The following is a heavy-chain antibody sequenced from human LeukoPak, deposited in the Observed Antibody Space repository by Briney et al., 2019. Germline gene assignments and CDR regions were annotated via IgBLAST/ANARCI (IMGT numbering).Heavy chain of an antibody. CDR2: IKQDGSEK. CDR3: ARDYPGFPDDPRQADRFDY. D-gene: IGHD1-14*01. CDR1: GLTFSRYW. Sequence: PGGSLRLSCAASGLTFSRYWMTWVRQAPGKGLEWVANIKQDGSEKYYVDSVRGRFTISRDNAKNSLSLEMNSLRAEDTAVYFCARDYPGFPDDPRQADRFDYGGQGTLVTVSS. V-gene: IGHV3-7*05. J-gene: IGHJ4*02.